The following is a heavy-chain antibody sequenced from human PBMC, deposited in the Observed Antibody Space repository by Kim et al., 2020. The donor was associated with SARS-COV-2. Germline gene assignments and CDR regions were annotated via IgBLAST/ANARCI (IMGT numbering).Heavy chain of an antibody. CDR3: AREYQLPDYYYGMDV. J-gene: IGHJ6*02. Sequence: SFQGQVTISADQSISTAYLQWSSLKASDTAMYYCAREYQLPDYYYGMDVWGQGTTVTVSS. V-gene: IGHV5-51*01. D-gene: IGHD2-2*01.